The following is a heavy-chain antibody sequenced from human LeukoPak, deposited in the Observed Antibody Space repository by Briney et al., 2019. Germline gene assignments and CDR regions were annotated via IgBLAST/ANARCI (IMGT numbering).Heavy chain of an antibody. Sequence: GGSLRLSCAASGFTFSSYAMSWVRQAPGKGLEWVSVIYSGGSTKYAGSVKGRFTISRDISKNTLILQMNSLRVEDTAVYYCARDSLVGATYFDFWGQGALVSVSS. CDR3: ARDSLVGATYFDF. D-gene: IGHD1-26*01. J-gene: IGHJ4*02. V-gene: IGHV3-66*01. CDR2: IYSGGST. CDR1: GFTFSSYA.